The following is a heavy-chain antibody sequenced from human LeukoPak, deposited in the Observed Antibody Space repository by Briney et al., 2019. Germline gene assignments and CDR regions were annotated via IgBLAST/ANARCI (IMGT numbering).Heavy chain of an antibody. CDR1: GFSFSGYG. V-gene: IGHV3-30*02. CDR2: IRYDGSNE. Sequence: GGSLRLSCAASGFSFSGYGMHWVRQAPGRGLEWVAFIRYDGSNEYYADSVKGRFTISRDKSKNTLSLQMNGLRVEDTAVYYCAKVMPPGRIRFYSYYMDVWGKGTTVTVS. D-gene: IGHD2-15*01. J-gene: IGHJ6*03. CDR3: AKVMPPGRIRFYSYYMDV.